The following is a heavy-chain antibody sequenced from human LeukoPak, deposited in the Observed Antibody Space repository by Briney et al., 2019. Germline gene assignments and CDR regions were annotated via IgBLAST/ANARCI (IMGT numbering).Heavy chain of an antibody. D-gene: IGHD4-17*01. Sequence: GGSLRLSCSASGFIFSNYWMSWVRQAPWKGLEWVANIKQDGREKYYVDSVKGRFTISRDNAKNSLSLQMNSLRAEDTAVYYCARDKSYGDSEDYWGQGTLVTVSS. J-gene: IGHJ4*02. V-gene: IGHV3-7*05. CDR1: GFIFSNYW. CDR2: IKQDGREK. CDR3: ARDKSYGDSEDY.